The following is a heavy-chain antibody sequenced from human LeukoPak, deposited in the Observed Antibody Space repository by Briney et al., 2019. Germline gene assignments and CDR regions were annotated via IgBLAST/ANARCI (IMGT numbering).Heavy chain of an antibody. Sequence: SETLSLTCAVSGGSISSSNWWSWVRQPPGKGLEWIGEIYHSGNTNYNPSLKSRVTISVDTSKNQFSLKLSSVTAADTAVYYCARDSVRENDAFDIWGQGTMVTVSS. CDR2: IYHSGNT. CDR3: ARDSVRENDAFDI. D-gene: IGHD3-10*01. J-gene: IGHJ3*02. V-gene: IGHV4-4*02. CDR1: GGSISSSNW.